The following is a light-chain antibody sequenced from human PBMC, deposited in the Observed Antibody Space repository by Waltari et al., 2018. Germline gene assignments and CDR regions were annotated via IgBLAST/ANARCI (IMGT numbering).Light chain of an antibody. J-gene: IGKJ5*01. CDR2: AGS. CDR1: QDINSY. Sequence: DIQLTPSPSFLSASVGDRVVITCRASQDINSYLAWYQQKPGKAPTLLISAGSTFQNGVPSRFSGSVSGTELTLTFSSLQPKDFATYYCQQVNSYPITFGQGTQLDNK. V-gene: IGKV1-9*01. CDR3: QQVNSYPIT.